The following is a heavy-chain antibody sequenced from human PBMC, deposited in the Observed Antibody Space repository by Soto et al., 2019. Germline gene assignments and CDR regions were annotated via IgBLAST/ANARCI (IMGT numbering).Heavy chain of an antibody. CDR1: GFTFSSYV. CDR2: VHYDGTKK. V-gene: IGHV3-33*01. CDR3: ARETSYDFWSGPQTMDV. Sequence: QVQLVESGGGVVQPGTSLRLSCAPSGFTFSSYVMHWVRQAPGKGLEWVAVVHYDGTKKYYADSVGGRFTISRDNSQNILYLQMNSLRPDDTAVYFCARETSYDFWSGPQTMDVWGQGTTVTVSS. J-gene: IGHJ6*02. D-gene: IGHD3-3*01.